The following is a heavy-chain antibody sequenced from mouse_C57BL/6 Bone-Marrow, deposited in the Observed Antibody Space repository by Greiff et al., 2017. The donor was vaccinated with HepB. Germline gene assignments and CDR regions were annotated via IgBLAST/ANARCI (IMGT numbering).Heavy chain of an antibody. D-gene: IGHD4-1*02. J-gene: IGHJ1*03. V-gene: IGHV5-2*01. CDR1: EYEFPSHD. Sequence: DVKLVESGGGLVQPGESLKLSCESNEYEFPSHDMSWVRKTPEKRLELVAAINSDGGSTYYPDTMERRFIISRDNTKKTLYLQMSSLRSEDTALYYCARFNWGSYWYFDVWGTGTTVTVSS. CDR2: INSDGGST. CDR3: ARFNWGSYWYFDV.